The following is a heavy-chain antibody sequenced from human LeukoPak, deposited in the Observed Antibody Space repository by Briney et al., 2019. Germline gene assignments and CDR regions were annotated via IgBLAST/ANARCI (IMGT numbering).Heavy chain of an antibody. CDR1: GFTFSSYA. V-gene: IGHV3-23*01. J-gene: IGHJ6*04. CDR3: AKYDYGDYYGMDV. Sequence: PGGSLRLSCAASGFTFSSYAMSWVRQAPGKGLEWVSAISGSGGSTYYADSVKGRSTISRDNSKNTLYLQMNSLRAEDTAVYYCAKYDYGDYYGMDVWGKGTTVTVSS. D-gene: IGHD4-17*01. CDR2: ISGSGGST.